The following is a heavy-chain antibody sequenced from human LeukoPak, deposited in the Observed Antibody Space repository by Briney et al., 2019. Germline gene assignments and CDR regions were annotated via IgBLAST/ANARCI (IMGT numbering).Heavy chain of an antibody. V-gene: IGHV3-23*01. CDR3: AKEVRYFDWSHYYYYYYMDV. Sequence: GGTLRLSCAASGFTFSSYGMSWVRQAPGKGLEWVSAISGSGGSTYYADSVKGRFTISRDNSKSTLYLQMNSLRAEDTAVYYCAKEVRYFDWSHYYYYYYMDVWGKGTTVTISS. CDR2: ISGSGGST. J-gene: IGHJ6*03. CDR1: GFTFSSYG. D-gene: IGHD3-9*01.